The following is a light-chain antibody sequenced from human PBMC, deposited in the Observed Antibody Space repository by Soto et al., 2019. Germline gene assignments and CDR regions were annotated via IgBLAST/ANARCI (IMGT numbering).Light chain of an antibody. CDR1: QSVSSY. CDR2: DAS. Sequence: EIVLTQSRATLSLSPGERATLSCRDSQSVSSYLAWYQQKPGQAPRLLIYDASNRATGIPARFSGSGSGTDFTLTICSLEPEDFAVYYCQQRSNWPPITFGQGTRLEIK. V-gene: IGKV3-11*01. CDR3: QQRSNWPPIT. J-gene: IGKJ5*01.